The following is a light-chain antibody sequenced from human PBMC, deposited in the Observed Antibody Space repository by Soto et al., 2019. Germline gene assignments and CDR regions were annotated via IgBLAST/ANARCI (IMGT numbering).Light chain of an antibody. CDR3: QQHGRSPIT. CDR1: QSVSSSN. V-gene: IGKV3-20*01. Sequence: EILLTQSTGILSLSPWDRATLYWRASQSVSSSNLAWYQQKRGQSPRLLIYGASSRATGIPDRFSGSVSGTDFTLTSSRLEPEDFVVYYCQQHGRSPITFGQGTRLEIK. CDR2: GAS. J-gene: IGKJ5*01.